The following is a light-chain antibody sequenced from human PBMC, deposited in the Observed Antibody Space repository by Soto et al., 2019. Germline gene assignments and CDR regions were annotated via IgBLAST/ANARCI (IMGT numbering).Light chain of an antibody. Sequence: EIVLTQSPGTLSLSPGERATLSCRASQSVSSNYLAWYQQKPGQAPRLLLYGASSRATGIPDRFSGSGSGTHFTLTISRLEPEDFAVYYCQHYGRSAYTFGQGTTLEIK. V-gene: IGKV3-20*01. CDR3: QHYGRSAYT. J-gene: IGKJ2*01. CDR1: QSVSSNY. CDR2: GAS.